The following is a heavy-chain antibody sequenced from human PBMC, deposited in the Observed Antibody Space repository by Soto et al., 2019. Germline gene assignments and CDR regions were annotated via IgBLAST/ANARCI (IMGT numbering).Heavy chain of an antibody. Sequence: GASVKVSCKASGGTFSSYAISWVRQAPGQGLEWMGGIIPIFGTANYAQKFQGRVTITADESTSTAYMELSSLRSEDTAVYYCALSIVVVPAAISLYRMDVWGQGTKVPGSS. CDR1: GGTFSSYA. D-gene: IGHD2-2*01. J-gene: IGHJ6*02. CDR3: ALSIVVVPAAISLYRMDV. V-gene: IGHV1-69*13. CDR2: IIPIFGTA.